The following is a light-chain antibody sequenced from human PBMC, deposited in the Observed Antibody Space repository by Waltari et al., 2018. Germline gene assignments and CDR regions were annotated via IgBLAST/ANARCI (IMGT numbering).Light chain of an antibody. CDR3: QQYNERPPLT. V-gene: IGKV3-15*01. CDR1: QNVGSD. J-gene: IGKJ4*01. CDR2: DAS. Sequence: EIVITQSPVILSVSPGDGASLFCRASQNVGSDLAWYQQKPGQPPRLLIYDASTRASDIPARFSGRGSGTEFTLTISSLQSEDFAIYYCQQYNERPPLTFGGGTKVDIK.